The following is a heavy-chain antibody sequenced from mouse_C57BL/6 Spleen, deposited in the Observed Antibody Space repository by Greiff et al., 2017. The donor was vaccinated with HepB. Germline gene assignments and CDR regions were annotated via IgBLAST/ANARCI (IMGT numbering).Heavy chain of an antibody. CDR3: ARNQITTVSGDYFDY. V-gene: IGHV1-69*01. CDR1: GYTFTSYW. Sequence: QVQLKQPGAELVMPGASVKLSCKASGYTFTSYWMHWVKQRPGQGLEWIGEIDPSDSYTNYNQKFKGKSTLTVDKSSSTAYMQLSSLTSEDSAVYYCARNQITTVSGDYFDYWGQGTTLTVSS. CDR2: IDPSDSYT. J-gene: IGHJ2*01. D-gene: IGHD1-1*01.